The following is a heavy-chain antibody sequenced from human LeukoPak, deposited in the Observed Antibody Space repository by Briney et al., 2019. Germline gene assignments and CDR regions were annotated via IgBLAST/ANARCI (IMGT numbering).Heavy chain of an antibody. D-gene: IGHD5-12*01. CDR2: IKQDGSEK. CDR3: AREPGGYDSGYYYMDV. J-gene: IGHJ6*03. V-gene: IGHV3-7*01. CDR1: GFTLSSYW. Sequence: GGSLRLSCAASGFTLSSYWMSWVRQAPGKGLEWVANIKQDGSEKYYVDSVKGRFTISRDNAKNSLYLQMNSLRAEDTAVYYCAREPGGYDSGYYYMDVWGKGTTVTVSS.